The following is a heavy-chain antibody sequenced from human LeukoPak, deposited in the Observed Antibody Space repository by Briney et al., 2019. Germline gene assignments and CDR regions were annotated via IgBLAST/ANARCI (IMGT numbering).Heavy chain of an antibody. CDR2: ISGSGGST. CDR3: AKAAYGDYVNWFDP. V-gene: IGHV3-23*01. D-gene: IGHD4-17*01. J-gene: IGHJ5*02. CDR1: GFTFSSYA. Sequence: QTGGSLRLSCAASGFTFSSYAMHWVRQAPGKGLEWVSAISGSGGSTYYADSVKGRFTISRDNSKNTLYLQMNSLRAEDTALYYCAKAAYGDYVNWFDPWGQETLVTVSS.